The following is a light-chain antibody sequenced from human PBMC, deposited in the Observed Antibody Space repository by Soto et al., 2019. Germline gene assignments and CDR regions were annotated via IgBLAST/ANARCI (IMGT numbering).Light chain of an antibody. CDR1: QSVSSN. V-gene: IGKV3-15*01. Sequence: EIMLTQSPATLSSFPGDRVTLSCRASQSVSSNLAWYQQKPGQAPRLLIYGASTRATGIPARFSGSGSGTEFTLTISSLQSEDFAVYYCQQYNNWSWTFGQGTKVDIK. CDR3: QQYNNWSWT. J-gene: IGKJ1*01. CDR2: GAS.